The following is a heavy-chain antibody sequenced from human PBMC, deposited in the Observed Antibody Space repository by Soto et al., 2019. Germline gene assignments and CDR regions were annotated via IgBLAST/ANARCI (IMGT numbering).Heavy chain of an antibody. J-gene: IGHJ4*02. D-gene: IGHD3-10*01. V-gene: IGHV4-39*01. CDR1: GDSISSSSYY. CDR3: ATYYALAIYYNAIDY. CDR2: IYYSGNT. Sequence: QVQLQESGPGLVKPSETLSLTCTVSGDSISSSSYYWGWIRQPPGKGLEWIGSIYYSGNTYYNPSLKSRVPIPVDTSKNQFSLKLTSVTAADTAVYYCATYYALAIYYNAIDYWGQGTLVTVSS.